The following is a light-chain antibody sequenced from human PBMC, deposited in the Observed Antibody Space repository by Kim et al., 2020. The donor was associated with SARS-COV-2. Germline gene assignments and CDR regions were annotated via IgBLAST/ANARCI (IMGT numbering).Light chain of an antibody. CDR1: SLRTYY. Sequence: LGQTDRITCQGDSLRTYYASWYQQKPGQAPVLVIYGKNNRPSGIPDRFSGSSSGNTASLTITGAQAEDEADYYCNSRDTSGNHLVFGGGTQLTVL. CDR3: NSRDTSGNHLV. V-gene: IGLV3-19*01. J-gene: IGLJ2*01. CDR2: GKN.